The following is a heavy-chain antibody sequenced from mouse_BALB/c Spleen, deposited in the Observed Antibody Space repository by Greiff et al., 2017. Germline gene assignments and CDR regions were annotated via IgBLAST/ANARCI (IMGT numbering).Heavy chain of an antibody. CDR1: GFSLTSYD. D-gene: IGHD1-1*01. V-gene: IGHV2-9-2*01. Sequence: QVQLKESGPGLVAPSQSLSITCTVSGFSLTSYDISWIRQPPGKGLEWLGVIWTGGGTNYNSAFMSRLSISKDNSKSQVFLKMNSLQTDDTAIYYCVREAVNYAMDYWGQGTSVTVSS. CDR3: VREAVNYAMDY. J-gene: IGHJ4*01. CDR2: IWTGGGT.